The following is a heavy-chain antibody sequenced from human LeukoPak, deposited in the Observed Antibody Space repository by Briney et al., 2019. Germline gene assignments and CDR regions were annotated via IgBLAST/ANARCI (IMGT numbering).Heavy chain of an antibody. D-gene: IGHD4-17*01. V-gene: IGHV3-20*01. CDR1: GFTFGDYG. Sequence: GGSLRLSCAASGFTFGDYGMSWVRQAPGKGLEWVSGLNWDGGTTGHADSVKGRFTISRDNTKNSLYQQMNSLYYCARAQTYGDYRLLLDYWGQGTLVTVSS. CDR3: DYRLLLDY. J-gene: IGHJ4*02. CDR2: LNWDGGTT.